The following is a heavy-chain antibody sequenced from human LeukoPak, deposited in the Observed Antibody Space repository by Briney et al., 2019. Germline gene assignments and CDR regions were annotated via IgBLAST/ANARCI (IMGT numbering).Heavy chain of an antibody. Sequence: PGGSLRLSCAASGFTVSSHYMSWVRQASGKGLEWVSVIYSGGSTFYADSANGRFSISIDNSKNTLYLQMNSLRAEDPAVYYCASARGSNHGSLGDWGQGTLVTVSS. CDR1: GFTVSSHY. CDR2: IYSGGST. V-gene: IGHV3-53*01. D-gene: IGHD5-18*01. J-gene: IGHJ4*02. CDR3: ASARGSNHGSLGD.